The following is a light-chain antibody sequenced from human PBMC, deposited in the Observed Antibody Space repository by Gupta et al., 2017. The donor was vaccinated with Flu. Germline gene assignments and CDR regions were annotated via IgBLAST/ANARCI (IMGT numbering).Light chain of an antibody. V-gene: IGLV2-14*01. J-gene: IGLJ3*02. CDR2: EVS. CDR3: SSYTSSSSWV. CDR1: SSDVGGYNY. Sequence: QSALTQPASVSGSPGPSITISCTGTSSDVGGYNYVSWYQQHPGKAPKLMIYEVSNRPSGVSNRFSGSKSGNTASLTISGRQAEDEADYYCSSYTSSSSWVFGGGTKLTGL.